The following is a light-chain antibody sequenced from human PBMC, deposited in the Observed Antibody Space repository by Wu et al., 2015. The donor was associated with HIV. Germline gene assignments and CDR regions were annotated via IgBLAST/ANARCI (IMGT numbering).Light chain of an antibody. Sequence: EIVLTQSPGTLSLSVGERATLSCKASQSLNSNFLAWYQQKPGQAPRLLIYEASSRATGIPDRFSGSESGTDFTLTISRLEPEDFAVYYCQQYGSSSYTFGQGTKLEIK. J-gene: IGKJ2*01. CDR3: QQYGSSSYT. CDR1: QSLNSNF. CDR2: EAS. V-gene: IGKV3-20*01.